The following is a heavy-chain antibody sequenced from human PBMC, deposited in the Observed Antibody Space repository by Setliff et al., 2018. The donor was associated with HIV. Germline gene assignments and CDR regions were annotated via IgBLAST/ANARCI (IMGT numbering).Heavy chain of an antibody. J-gene: IGHJ6*03. V-gene: IGHV1-3*01. Sequence: ASVKVSCKASGYTFTSYAVHWVRQAPGQRLEWMGWINAGNGNTKYSQKFQGRVTITWDTSASTAYMELSSLRSEDTAVYYCARDRFGDPYYYYYMDVWGKGTTVTVSS. CDR2: INAGNGNT. CDR3: ARDRFGDPYYYYYMDV. D-gene: IGHD3-16*01. CDR1: GYTFTSYA.